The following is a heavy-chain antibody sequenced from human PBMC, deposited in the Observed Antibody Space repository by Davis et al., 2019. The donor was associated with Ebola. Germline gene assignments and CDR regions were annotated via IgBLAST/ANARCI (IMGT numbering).Heavy chain of an antibody. CDR3: AAHLAASDPPAHFAH. CDR1: AYSFTSFW. J-gene: IGHJ4*02. CDR2: MYPVVSDT. D-gene: IGHD6-25*01. V-gene: IGHV5-51*01. Sequence: PGRSLTLSCQRSAYSFTSFWTGWVRQLPGNGLEWQGFMYPVVSDTSYNPSFQGQATTSADKSISTAYLHLSSLRTSHTAISYCAAHLAASDPPAHFAHWGQATLVTVSS.